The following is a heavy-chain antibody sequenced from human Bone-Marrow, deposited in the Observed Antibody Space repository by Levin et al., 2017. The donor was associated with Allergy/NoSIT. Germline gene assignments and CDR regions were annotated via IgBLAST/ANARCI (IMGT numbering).Heavy chain of an antibody. CDR3: ARERSDYSNLEFDY. Sequence: PSETLSLTCTVSGGSISSGGYYWSWIRQHPGKGLEWIGYIYYSGSTYYNPSLKSRVTISVDTSKNQFSLKLSSVTAADTAVYYCARERSDYSNLEFDYWGQGTLVTVSS. V-gene: IGHV4-31*03. CDR1: GGSISSGGYY. J-gene: IGHJ4*02. CDR2: IYYSGST. D-gene: IGHD4-11*01.